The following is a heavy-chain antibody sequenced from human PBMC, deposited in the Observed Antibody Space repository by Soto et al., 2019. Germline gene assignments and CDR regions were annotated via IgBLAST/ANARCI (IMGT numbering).Heavy chain of an antibody. CDR1: GGTFSGYG. V-gene: IGHV1-69*06. CDR2: TVPVFDTS. D-gene: IGHD3-10*01. Sequence: QVQLVQSGAVVKKPGSSVEVSCQASGGTFSGYGISWVRQAPGQGLEWMGGTVPVFDTSKYAPRFQGRVTLTTDKSTSTAYMELSSVTSDDTAIYFCARGVSNSGAYYTGPSAYDLWGQGTLVIVSS. CDR3: ARGVSNSGAYYTGPSAYDL. J-gene: IGHJ3*01.